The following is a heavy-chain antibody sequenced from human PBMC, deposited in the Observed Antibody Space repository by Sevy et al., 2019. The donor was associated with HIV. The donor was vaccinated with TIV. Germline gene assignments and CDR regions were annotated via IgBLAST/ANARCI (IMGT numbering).Heavy chain of an antibody. J-gene: IGHJ4*02. CDR3: SKDPGYYDSSAQGG. CDR2: ISASGADT. Sequence: RGYLRLSCAASGFTFNNYGMSWVRQAPGKGLEGVSQISASGADTYYADSVKGRFTISRDNSKNTLHLLMNSLRAEDTAVYYCSKDPGYYDSSAQGGWGQGTLVYVSS. D-gene: IGHD3-22*01. CDR1: GFTFNNYG. V-gene: IGHV3-23*01.